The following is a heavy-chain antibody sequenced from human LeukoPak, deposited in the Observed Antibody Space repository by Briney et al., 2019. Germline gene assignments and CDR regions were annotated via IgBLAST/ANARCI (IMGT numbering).Heavy chain of an antibody. CDR2: INWNGGST. Sequence: PGGSLRLSCAASGFTLDDYGMSWVRQAPGKGLEWVSGINWNGGSTGYADSVKGRFTISRDNAKNSLYLQMNSLRAEDTALYYCARNEDYDSSGYTDYWGQGTLVTVSS. CDR3: ARNEDYDSSGYTDY. CDR1: GFTLDDYG. J-gene: IGHJ4*02. D-gene: IGHD3-22*01. V-gene: IGHV3-20*04.